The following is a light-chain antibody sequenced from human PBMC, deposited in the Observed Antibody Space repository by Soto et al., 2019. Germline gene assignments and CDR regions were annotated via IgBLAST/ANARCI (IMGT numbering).Light chain of an antibody. Sequence: QSALTQPASVSGSPGQSITISCTGTSRDVGGYTHVSWYQQHPGKAPKLMIYEVFNRPSGISNRFSASKSGNTASLTISGLQAEDEADYYCSSYTTITTWVFGGGTKLTVL. CDR3: SSYTTITTWV. CDR1: SRDVGGYTH. J-gene: IGLJ3*02. CDR2: EVF. V-gene: IGLV2-14*01.